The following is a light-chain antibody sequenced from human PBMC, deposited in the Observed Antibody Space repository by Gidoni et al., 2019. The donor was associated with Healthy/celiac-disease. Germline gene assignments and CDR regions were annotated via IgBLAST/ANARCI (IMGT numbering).Light chain of an antibody. CDR3: QQYNSYPLT. CDR2: KAS. Sequence: DIQMTQSPSTLSASVGDRVTITCRASQSISSWLAWYQQKPGKAPKLLIYKASSLESGVPSTFSGSGSGTEFTLTISSLQPDDFATYYCQQYNSYPLTFGGXTKVEIK. CDR1: QSISSW. V-gene: IGKV1-5*03. J-gene: IGKJ4*01.